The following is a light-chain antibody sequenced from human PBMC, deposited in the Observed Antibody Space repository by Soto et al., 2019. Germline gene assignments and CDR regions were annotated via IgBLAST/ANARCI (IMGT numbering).Light chain of an antibody. J-gene: IGKJ5*01. V-gene: IGKV3-20*01. Sequence: IVLTQSPGTLSLSPGERATLSCRASHSVSRTYLAWYQQKPGLAPRLLMYGASDRATGTPGRFSGSGSGTDFTLTISGLEPEDSAVYYCQQFDDSVTFGQGTRLEIK. CDR2: GAS. CDR1: HSVSRTY. CDR3: QQFDDSVT.